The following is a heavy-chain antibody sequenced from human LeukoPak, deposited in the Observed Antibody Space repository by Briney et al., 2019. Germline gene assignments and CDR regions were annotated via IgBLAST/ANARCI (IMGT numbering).Heavy chain of an antibody. CDR1: GGSISSSSYY. CDR3: ARGGDFWSRQFDY. V-gene: IGHV4-39*01. J-gene: IGHJ4*02. CDR2: IYYSGST. Sequence: NTSETLSLTCTVSGGSISSSSYYWGWIRQPPGKGLEWIGSIYYSGSTYYNPSLKSRVTISVDTSKNQFSLKLSSVTAADTAVYYCARGGDFWSRQFDYWGQGTLVTVSS. D-gene: IGHD3-3*01.